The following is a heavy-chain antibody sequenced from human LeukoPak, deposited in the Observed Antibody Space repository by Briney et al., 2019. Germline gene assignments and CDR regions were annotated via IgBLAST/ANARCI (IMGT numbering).Heavy chain of an antibody. V-gene: IGHV4-59*08. CDR1: GGSISSYY. CDR3: AGVGWFRDYYYGMDV. CDR2: IYYSGST. Sequence: PSETLSLTCTVSGGSISSYYRSWIRQPPGKGLEWIGYIYYSGSTNYNPSLKSRVTISVDTSKNQFSLKLSSVTAADTAVYYCAGVGWFRDYYYGMDVWGQGTTVTVSS. D-gene: IGHD3-10*01. J-gene: IGHJ6*02.